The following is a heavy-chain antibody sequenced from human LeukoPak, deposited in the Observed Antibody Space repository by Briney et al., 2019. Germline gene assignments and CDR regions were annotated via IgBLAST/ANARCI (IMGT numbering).Heavy chain of an antibody. D-gene: IGHD6-19*01. CDR2: IYHGGST. CDR3: AREGEYSSGWTRDGFDY. J-gene: IGHJ4*02. Sequence: SETLSLTCSVSGYSISSGYYWGWIRQPPGKGLEWIGNIYHGGSTYYNSSLKSRVTMSVDTSKNQFSLQLSSVTAADTAVYYCAREGEYSSGWTRDGFDYWGRGTLVTVSS. CDR1: GYSISSGYY. V-gene: IGHV4-38-2*02.